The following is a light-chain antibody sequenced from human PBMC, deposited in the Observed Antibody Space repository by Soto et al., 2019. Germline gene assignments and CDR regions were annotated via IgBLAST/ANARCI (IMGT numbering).Light chain of an antibody. CDR3: QQYGSSRWT. V-gene: IGKV3-20*01. CDR1: QSVSRY. Sequence: EIVLTQSPATLSLSPGERATLSCRASQSVSRYLAWYQQKPGQAPSLLIYDASNRAAGIPARFSGSGSGTDFTLTISTLEPEDLAVYYCQQYGSSRWTFGQGTKVDIK. CDR2: DAS. J-gene: IGKJ1*01.